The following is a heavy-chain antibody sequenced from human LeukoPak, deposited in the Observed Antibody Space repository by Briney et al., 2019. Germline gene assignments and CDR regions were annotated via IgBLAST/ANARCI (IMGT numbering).Heavy chain of an antibody. CDR3: AKEDSPYRYFDL. V-gene: IGHV3-23*01. J-gene: IGHJ2*01. Sequence: GGSLRLSCAASGFTFNNYAMSWVRQAPGKGLEWLSAINYSGGSSYYADSVKGRFTISRDNSKNTLYLQMNGLRAEDTAVYYCAKEDSPYRYFDLWGRGTLVTVSS. CDR1: GFTFNNYA. CDR2: INYSGGSS.